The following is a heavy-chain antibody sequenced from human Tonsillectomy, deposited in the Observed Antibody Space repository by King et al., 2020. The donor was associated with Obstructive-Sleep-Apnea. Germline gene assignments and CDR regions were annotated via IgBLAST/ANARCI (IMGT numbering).Heavy chain of an antibody. Sequence: QLVQSGAEVKKPGSSVKVSCKASGGTFSNYAISWVRQAPGQGLEWLGGIIPILDIANYAQKFQGRITITADKSTNTAYMELSSLSSEDTAVYYCARFMDYYDSSGYYAPLDYWGQGTLVTVSS. D-gene: IGHD3-22*01. CDR2: IIPILDIA. CDR1: GGTFSNYA. J-gene: IGHJ4*02. CDR3: ARFMDYYDSSGYYAPLDY. V-gene: IGHV1-69*10.